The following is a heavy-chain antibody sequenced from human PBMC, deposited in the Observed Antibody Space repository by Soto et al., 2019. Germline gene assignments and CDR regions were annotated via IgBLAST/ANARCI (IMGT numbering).Heavy chain of an antibody. D-gene: IGHD6-13*01. V-gene: IGHV1-18*01. CDR1: GYTFTNYG. J-gene: IGHJ5*02. CDR3: ARSTAATGTSWLDP. CDR2: ISAYNGHT. Sequence: ASVKVSCKASGYTFTNYGITWVRQAPGEGLEWMGWISAYNGHTNYAQKVQGRVTMTTDTSTSTAYMELRSLTSDDTAVFYCARSTAATGTSWLDPWGQGTLVPVYS.